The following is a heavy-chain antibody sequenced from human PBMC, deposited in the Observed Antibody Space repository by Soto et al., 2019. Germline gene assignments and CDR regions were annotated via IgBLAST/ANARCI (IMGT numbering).Heavy chain of an antibody. CDR3: ARVDDY. CDR2: INHRGST. J-gene: IGHJ4*01. V-gene: IGHV4-34*01. CDR1: DGTFSGYY. Sequence: SETLSLTCAVCDGTFSGYYWSWIRQSPGKGLEWMGEINHRGSTKYNPSLKSRIAMSVDTSKNQFSLHLSSVTAADTAVYYCARVDDYWGHGMSVTVSS.